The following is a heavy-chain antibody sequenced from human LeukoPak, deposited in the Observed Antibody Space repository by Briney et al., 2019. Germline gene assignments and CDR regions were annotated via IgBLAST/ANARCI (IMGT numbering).Heavy chain of an antibody. Sequence: ASVKVSCKASGYTFTDYYMHWVRQAPGQGPEWMGWINAGNGNTKYSQKFQGRVTITRDTSASTAYMELSSLRSEDTAVYYCARDFRVRGYSGYDYWFDPWGQGTLVTVSS. CDR2: INAGNGNT. D-gene: IGHD5-12*01. CDR1: GYTFTDYY. V-gene: IGHV1/OR15-3*02. J-gene: IGHJ5*02. CDR3: ARDFRVRGYSGYDYWFDP.